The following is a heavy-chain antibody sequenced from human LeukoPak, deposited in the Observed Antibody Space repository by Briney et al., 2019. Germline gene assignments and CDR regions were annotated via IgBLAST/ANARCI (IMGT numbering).Heavy chain of an antibody. V-gene: IGHV3-21*06. J-gene: IGHJ4*02. Sequence: GSLRLSCAASGFTFSSYSMNWVRQAPGKGLEWVSSISRNSNYIYYADSVKGRFTISRDNAKNSLYLQMNSLRAEDTAVYYCARDLMVRSFDYWGQGTLVTVSS. CDR1: GFTFSSYS. CDR3: ARDLMVRSFDY. CDR2: ISRNSNYI. D-gene: IGHD3-10*01.